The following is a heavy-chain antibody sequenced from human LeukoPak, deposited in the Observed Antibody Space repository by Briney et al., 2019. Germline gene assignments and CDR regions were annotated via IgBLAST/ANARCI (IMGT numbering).Heavy chain of an antibody. CDR1: GGSISSCY. CDR3: ARYGPAQYSSSWYLSSYYYGMDV. CDR2: IYYSGST. V-gene: IGHV4-59*01. D-gene: IGHD6-13*01. J-gene: IGHJ6*01. Sequence: SETLSLTCTVSGGSISSCYWSWIRQPPGKGLERIGYIYYSGSTNYNPSLKSRVTISVDTSKNQFSLKLSSVTAADTAVYYCARYGPAQYSSSWYLSSYYYGMDVWGQGTTDTVSS.